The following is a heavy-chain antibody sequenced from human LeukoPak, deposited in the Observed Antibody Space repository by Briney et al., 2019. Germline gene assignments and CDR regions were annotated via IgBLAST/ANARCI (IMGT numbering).Heavy chain of an antibody. CDR2: INPNSGGT. CDR1: GYTFTSYY. D-gene: IGHD6-19*01. J-gene: IGHJ5*02. Sequence: ASVKVSCKASGYTFTSYYMHWVRQAPGQGLEWMGWINPNSGGTNYAQKFQGRVTMTRDTSISTAYMELSRLRSDDTAVYYCARDGAGGSSGWYAPYNWFDPWGQGTLVTVSS. CDR3: ARDGAGGSSGWYAPYNWFDP. V-gene: IGHV1-2*02.